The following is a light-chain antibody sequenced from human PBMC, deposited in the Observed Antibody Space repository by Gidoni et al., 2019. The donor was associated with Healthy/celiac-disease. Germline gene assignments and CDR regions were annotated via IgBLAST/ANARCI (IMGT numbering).Light chain of an antibody. CDR3: QVWDSGSDPYV. J-gene: IGLJ1*01. CDR2: DDG. CDR1: NIGSKS. Sequence: SYVLTQPHSVSVAPGQTARITCGGDNIGSKSVHWDQHKPGQAPVLVVFDDGDRPSGIPERFSGSNSGNTATLTISRVEAGDEADYYCQVWDSGSDPYVFGTGTKVTVL. V-gene: IGLV3-21*02.